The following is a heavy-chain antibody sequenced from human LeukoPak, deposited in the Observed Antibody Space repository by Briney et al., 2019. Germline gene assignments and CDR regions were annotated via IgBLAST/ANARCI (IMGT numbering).Heavy chain of an antibody. CDR3: AKDRYGDYKYAFDI. CDR1: GFTFSSYG. V-gene: IGHV3-30*18. D-gene: IGHD4-17*01. Sequence: SGGSLRLSCAASGFTFSSYGMHWVRQAPGKGLEWVAVISYDGSNKYYADSVKGRFTISRDSSKNTLYLQMSSLRAKDTAVYYCAKDRYGDYKYAFDIWGQGTMVTVSS. CDR2: ISYDGSNK. J-gene: IGHJ3*02.